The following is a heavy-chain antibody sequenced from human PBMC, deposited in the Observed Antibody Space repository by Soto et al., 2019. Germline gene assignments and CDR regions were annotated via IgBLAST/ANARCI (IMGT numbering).Heavy chain of an antibody. CDR2: LKGDGSMT. D-gene: IGHD3-16*01. CDR1: GFTFSTYW. CDR3: ARGGLYAYYKEN. V-gene: IGHV3-74*01. Sequence: EVQLVESGGGVVQPGESLRLSCTASGFTFSTYWMHWVRQAPGKGLVWLSRLKGDGSMTDYADSVKGRFTISRDNGENTLYLQMNGLRAEDTAIYCCARGGLYAYYKENWGQGTLVTVSS. J-gene: IGHJ4*02.